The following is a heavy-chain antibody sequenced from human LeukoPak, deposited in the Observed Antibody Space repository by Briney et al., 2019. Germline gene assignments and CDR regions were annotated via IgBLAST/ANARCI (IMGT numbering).Heavy chain of an antibody. D-gene: IGHD4-11*01. J-gene: IGHJ6*03. CDR2: IIPIFGTA. CDR3: ARDPRTETTGFFYYYMDV. Sequence: GASVKVSCKASGGTFSSYAISWVRQAPGQGLEWMGGIIPIFGTANYAQKFQGRVTITADESTSTAYMELSSLRSEDTAVYYCARDPRTETTGFFYYYMDVWGKGTTVTVSS. V-gene: IGHV1-69*13. CDR1: GGTFSSYA.